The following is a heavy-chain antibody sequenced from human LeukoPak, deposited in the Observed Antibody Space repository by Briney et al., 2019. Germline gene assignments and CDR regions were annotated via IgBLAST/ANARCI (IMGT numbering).Heavy chain of an antibody. J-gene: IGHJ4*02. CDR2: IYYSGST. CDR3: ARHANGDYVAFDY. CDR1: GGSISSYY. D-gene: IGHD4-17*01. Sequence: PSETLSLTCTVSGGSISSYYWSWIRQPPGKGLEWIGYIYYSGSTNYNPSPKSRVTISVDTSNNQFSLKLSSVTAADTAVYYCARHANGDYVAFDYWGQGTLVTVSS. V-gene: IGHV4-59*08.